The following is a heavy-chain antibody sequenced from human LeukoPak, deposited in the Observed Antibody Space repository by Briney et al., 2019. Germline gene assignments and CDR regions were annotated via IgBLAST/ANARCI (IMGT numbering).Heavy chain of an antibody. CDR2: IYYSGST. CDR1: GGSISSGGYY. V-gene: IGHV4-31*03. Sequence: SETLSLTCTVSGGSISSGGYYWSWIRQHPGKGLEWIGYIYYSGSTYYNPSLKSRVTISVDTSKNQFSLKLSSVTAADTAVYYCARAYSSGWYYDYWGQGTLVTVSS. J-gene: IGHJ4*02. CDR3: ARAYSSGWYYDY. D-gene: IGHD6-19*01.